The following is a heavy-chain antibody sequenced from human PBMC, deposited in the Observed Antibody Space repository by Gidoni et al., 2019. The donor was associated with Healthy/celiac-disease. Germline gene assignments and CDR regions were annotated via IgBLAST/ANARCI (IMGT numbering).Heavy chain of an antibody. D-gene: IGHD4-4*01. CDR2: IYPGDSDT. CDR3: ARHGIEVTRYYYYGMDV. J-gene: IGHJ6*02. Sequence: EVQLVQSGAEVQKPGESLKISCKGSGYSFTSYWIGWVRQMPGKGLEWMGIIYPGDSDTRYSPSFQGQVTISADKSISTAYLQWSSLKASDTAMYYCARHGIEVTRYYYYGMDVWGQGTTVTVSS. V-gene: IGHV5-51*01. CDR1: GYSFTSYW.